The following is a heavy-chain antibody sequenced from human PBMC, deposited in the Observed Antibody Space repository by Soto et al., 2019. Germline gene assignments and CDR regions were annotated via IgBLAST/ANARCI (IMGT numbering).Heavy chain of an antibody. CDR1: GDSFSSGGHY. V-gene: IGHV4-31*03. Sequence: PSETLSLTCTVSGDSFSSGGHYWSWIRQHPGKGLEWIGHIYDSVNTYYSPSLRSRVTISADMSKNQFSPNLRSVTAADTAVYYCARVDHRGYFAILTDYWGQGTLVTVSS. CDR3: ARVDHRGYFAILTDY. CDR2: IYDSVNT. J-gene: IGHJ4*02. D-gene: IGHD3-9*01.